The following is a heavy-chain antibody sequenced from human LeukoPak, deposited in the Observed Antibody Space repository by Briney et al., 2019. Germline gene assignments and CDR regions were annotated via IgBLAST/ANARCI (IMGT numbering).Heavy chain of an antibody. Sequence: PSETLSLTCAVYGGSFSDFYWSWTRQPPGKGLEWIGEINHGGSTKYNPSLKSRVTISLDTPKDQFSLKLNSVTAADAAVYYCARGRNVVVVAATSKAWFDPWGQGTLVTVSS. CDR2: INHGGST. D-gene: IGHD2-15*01. CDR1: GGSFSDFY. V-gene: IGHV4-34*01. CDR3: ARGRNVVVVAATSKAWFDP. J-gene: IGHJ5*02.